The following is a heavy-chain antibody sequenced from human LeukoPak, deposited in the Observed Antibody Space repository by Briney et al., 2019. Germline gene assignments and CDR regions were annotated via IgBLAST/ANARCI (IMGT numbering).Heavy chain of an antibody. J-gene: IGHJ4*02. CDR1: GFTSNTYA. V-gene: IGHV3-23*01. D-gene: IGHD3-22*01. Sequence: AGGSLRLSCAASGFTSNTYAMSWVRQTPGKGLEWVSSISGSGGSTYYPDSVKGRFTISRDNSKNTLYLHMSSLRAEDTAVYYCAKGRWLILPFDYWGQGTLVTVSS. CDR3: AKGRWLILPFDY. CDR2: ISGSGGST.